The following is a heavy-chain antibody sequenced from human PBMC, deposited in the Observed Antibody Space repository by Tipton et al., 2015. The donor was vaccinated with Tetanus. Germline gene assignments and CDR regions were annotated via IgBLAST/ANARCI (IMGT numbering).Heavy chain of an antibody. J-gene: IGHJ5*02. D-gene: IGHD3-10*01. CDR2: IYPGDSDT. CDR1: GYSFNIYW. CDR3: ARLPKHYSASGST. V-gene: IGHV5-51*01. Sequence: QLVQSGAEVKKAGESLKISCKGSGYSFNIYWIAWVRQMPGKGLEWMGIIYPGDSDTTYSPSFEGQVTISADKFISTAYLHWSSLKASDTAIYFCARLPKHYSASGSTWGQGTHVTVSS.